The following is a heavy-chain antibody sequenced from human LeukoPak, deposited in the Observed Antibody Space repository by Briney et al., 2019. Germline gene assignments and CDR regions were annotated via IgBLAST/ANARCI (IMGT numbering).Heavy chain of an antibody. Sequence: PGGSLRLSCAASGFTFSSYAMSWVRQAPGKGLEWVSAISGSGGSTYYADSVKGRFTISRDNSKNTLYLQMNSLRAEDTAVYYCAGDPNYYDSSGYYLGYWGQGTLVTVSS. D-gene: IGHD3-22*01. CDR3: AGDPNYYDSSGYYLGY. V-gene: IGHV3-23*01. J-gene: IGHJ4*02. CDR2: ISGSGGST. CDR1: GFTFSSYA.